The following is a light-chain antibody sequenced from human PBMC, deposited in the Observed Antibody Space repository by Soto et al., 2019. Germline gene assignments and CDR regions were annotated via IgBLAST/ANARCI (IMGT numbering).Light chain of an antibody. CDR2: ATS. Sequence: EILMTQSPATLSVSPGDSATLSCRASRSVDTDLAWYQQKPGQAPRLLVFATSARATGVTDRFRGSRSGTDFTLTISSLQPEDSATYYCHQYYNRPPWTFGQGTKVDIK. CDR3: HQYYNRPPWT. V-gene: IGKV3-15*01. J-gene: IGKJ1*01. CDR1: RSVDTD.